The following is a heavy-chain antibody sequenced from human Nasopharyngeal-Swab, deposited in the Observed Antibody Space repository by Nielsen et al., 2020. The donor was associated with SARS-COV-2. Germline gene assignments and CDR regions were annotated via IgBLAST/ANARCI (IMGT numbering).Heavy chain of an antibody. CDR1: GFTFSSYD. Sequence: GGSLRLSCAASGFTFSSYDMHWVRQATGKGLEWVSAIGTAGDTYYPGSVRGRFTISRENAKNSLYLQMNSLRAEETALYHCARVVVEGATGYYYYYYMDVWGKGTTVTVSS. CDR2: IGTAGDT. CDR3: ARVVVEGATGYYYYYYMDV. D-gene: IGHD1-26*01. V-gene: IGHV3-13*01. J-gene: IGHJ6*03.